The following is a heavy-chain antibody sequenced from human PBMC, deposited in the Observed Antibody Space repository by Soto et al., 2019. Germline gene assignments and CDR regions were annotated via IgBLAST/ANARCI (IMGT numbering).Heavy chain of an antibody. Sequence: QVQLVQSGAEVKKPGASVKVSCKASGYTFTTYGISWVRQAPGQGLEWMGWIGGHTGNTNYAQKLQGRVTMTTDTSTSAAYMELRRLTSDDTAMYYCATVRHYYERRGYGAAFDYWGQGTLVTVSS. CDR3: ATVRHYYERRGYGAAFDY. V-gene: IGHV1-18*01. D-gene: IGHD3-22*01. J-gene: IGHJ4*02. CDR2: IGGHTGNT. CDR1: GYTFTTYG.